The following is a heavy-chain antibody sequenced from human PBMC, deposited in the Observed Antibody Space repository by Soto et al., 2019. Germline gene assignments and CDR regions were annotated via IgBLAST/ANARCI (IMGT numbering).Heavy chain of an antibody. J-gene: IGHJ3*02. CDR1: GFTFSSYG. V-gene: IGHV3-30*18. Sequence: QVQLVESGGGVVQPGRSLRLSCAASGFTFSSYGMHWVRQAPGKGLEWVAFISYDGSNKYYADSVKGRFTISRDNSKKTLYLQMNSLRAEDTAVYYCAKGDCGGDCYSFDAFDIWGQGTMVTVSS. D-gene: IGHD2-21*02. CDR2: ISYDGSNK. CDR3: AKGDCGGDCYSFDAFDI.